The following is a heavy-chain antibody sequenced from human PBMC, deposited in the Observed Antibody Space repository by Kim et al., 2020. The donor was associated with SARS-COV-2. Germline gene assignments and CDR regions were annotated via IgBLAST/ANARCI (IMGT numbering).Heavy chain of an antibody. V-gene: IGHV4-34*01. D-gene: IGHD3-22*01. CDR2: INHSGST. CDR1: GGSFSGYY. J-gene: IGHJ6*02. CDR3: ARGSYYYDSSGYPAPYGMDV. Sequence: SETLSLTCAVYGGSFSGYYWSWICQPPGKGLEWIGEINHSGSTNYNPSLKSRVTISVDTSKNQFSLKLSSVTAADTAVYYCARGSYYYDSSGYPAPYGMDVWGQGTTVTFSS.